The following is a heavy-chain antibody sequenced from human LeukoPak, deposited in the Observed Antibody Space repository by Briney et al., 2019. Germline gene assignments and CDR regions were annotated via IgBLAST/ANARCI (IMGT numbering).Heavy chain of an antibody. CDR3: ARAGRRGCMDY. D-gene: IGHD1-26*01. CDR2: IYYSGST. J-gene: IGHJ4*02. CDR1: GGSISSYY. V-gene: IGHV4-59*01. Sequence: PSETLSLTCTVSGGSISSYYWSWIRQPPGKGLEWIGYIYYSGSTNYNPSLKSRVTISVDTSKNQFSLKLSSVTAADTAVYYCARAGRRGCMDYWGQGTLVTVSS.